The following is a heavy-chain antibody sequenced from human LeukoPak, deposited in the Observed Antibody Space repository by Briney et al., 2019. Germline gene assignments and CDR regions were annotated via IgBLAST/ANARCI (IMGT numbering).Heavy chain of an antibody. D-gene: IGHD2-2*02. CDR1: GGTFSSYA. V-gene: IGHV1-69*13. J-gene: IGHJ5*02. CDR2: IIPIFGTA. Sequence: ASVKVSCKASGGTFSSYAISWVRQAPGQGLEWMGGIIPIFGTANYAQKFQGRVTITADESTSTAYMELSSLRSEDTAVYYCARDIVVVPAAIPTGWFDPWGQGTLVTVSS. CDR3: ARDIVVVPAAIPTGWFDP.